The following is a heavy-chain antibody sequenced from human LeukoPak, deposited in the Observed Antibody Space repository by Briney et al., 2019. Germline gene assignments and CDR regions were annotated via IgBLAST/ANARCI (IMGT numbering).Heavy chain of an antibody. V-gene: IGHV3-66*02. J-gene: IGHJ4*02. CDR2: IYSGGST. CDR3: ARSWDARLNFDY. D-gene: IGHD1-26*01. Sequence: PGGSLRLSCAASGFIVSRNDMNWVRQAPGKGLEWVSVIYSGGSTYYADSVKGRFTISRDNSKNTVDLQMNDLRAEDTAVYYCARSWDARLNFDYWGQGTLVTVSS. CDR1: GFIVSRND.